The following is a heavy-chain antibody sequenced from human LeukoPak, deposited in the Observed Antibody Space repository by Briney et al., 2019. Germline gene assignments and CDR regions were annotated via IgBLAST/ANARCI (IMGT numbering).Heavy chain of an antibody. J-gene: IGHJ4*02. CDR1: GFTVSSNY. D-gene: IGHD3-16*02. Sequence: GGSLRLSCAASGFTVSSNYMSWVRQAPGKGLEWVSVTYGGGSTYYADSVKGRFTISRDNSKNTLYLQMNSLRAEDTAVYYCARKSAGYHFDYWGQGTLVTISS. V-gene: IGHV3-53*01. CDR2: TYGGGST. CDR3: ARKSAGYHFDY.